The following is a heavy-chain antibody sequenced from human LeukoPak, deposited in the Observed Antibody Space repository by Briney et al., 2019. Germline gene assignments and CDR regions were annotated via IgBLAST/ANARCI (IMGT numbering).Heavy chain of an antibody. D-gene: IGHD3-10*01. Sequence: GGSLRLSCAASGFTFSSYNMNWVRQAPGKGLEWVSVIYSGGSTYYADSVKGRFTISRDNSKSTLYIQMNSLRAEDTAVYYCARAKPKNMVRGLIMRRESRYYFDYWGQGTLVTVSS. CDR2: IYSGGST. CDR3: ARAKPKNMVRGLIMRRESRYYFDY. CDR1: GFTFSSYN. V-gene: IGHV3-53*01. J-gene: IGHJ4*02.